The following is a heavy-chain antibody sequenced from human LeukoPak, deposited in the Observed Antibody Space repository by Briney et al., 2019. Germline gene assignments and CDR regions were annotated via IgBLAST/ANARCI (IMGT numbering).Heavy chain of an antibody. CDR1: GFTFSSYG. D-gene: IGHD1-26*01. CDR3: ARGGELHPA. Sequence: GGSLRLSCAASGFTFSSYGMHWVRQAPGKGLEWVAVISYDGSNKYYADSVKGRFTISRDNSKNTLYLQMNSLRAEDTAVYYCARGGELHPAWGQGTLVTVSS. V-gene: IGHV3-30*03. J-gene: IGHJ4*02. CDR2: ISYDGSNK.